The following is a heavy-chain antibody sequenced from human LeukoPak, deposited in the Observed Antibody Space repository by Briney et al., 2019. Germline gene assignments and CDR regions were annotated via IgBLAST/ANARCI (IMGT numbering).Heavy chain of an antibody. J-gene: IGHJ4*02. Sequence: SETLSLTCSVSGASVSDGNYYWSWIRQPPGKGLEWIGYMFYSESTKYNPSLKSRVTISVDKSKNQFSLKLNSVTPADTAVYYCAMGAGWLIDYWGQGSLVTVSS. CDR1: GASVSDGNYY. CDR2: MFYSEST. CDR3: AMGAGWLIDY. D-gene: IGHD2-15*01. V-gene: IGHV4-61*01.